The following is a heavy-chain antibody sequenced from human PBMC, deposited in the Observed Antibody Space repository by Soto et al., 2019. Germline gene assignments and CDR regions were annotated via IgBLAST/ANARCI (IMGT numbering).Heavy chain of an antibody. Sequence: GGSLRLSCAASGFTFNTQAMSWVRQAPGKGLEWVSSISGSGGSTNYADSVKGRFTISRDNSKNTLYLQMNSLRAEDTAVYYCVKDSPYSSSWYDFDSWGQGTLVTVSS. D-gene: IGHD6-13*01. J-gene: IGHJ4*02. CDR3: VKDSPYSSSWYDFDS. V-gene: IGHV3-23*01. CDR2: ISGSGGST. CDR1: GFTFNTQA.